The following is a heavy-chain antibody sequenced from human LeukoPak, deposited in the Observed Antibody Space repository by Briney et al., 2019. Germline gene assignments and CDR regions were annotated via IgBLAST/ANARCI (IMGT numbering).Heavy chain of an antibody. V-gene: IGHV4-34*01. CDR2: ISHSGIT. CDR1: GGSFSGYY. Sequence: SETLSLSCCVYGGSFSGYYWTWIRQPPGKGLEWIGEISHSGITNYNPSLKSRVTISIDTSKSQFSLKLNSVTAADTAVYYCARDAPDYDILTGYYPLDAFDIWGQGTMVTVSS. J-gene: IGHJ3*02. CDR3: ARDAPDYDILTGYYPLDAFDI. D-gene: IGHD3-9*01.